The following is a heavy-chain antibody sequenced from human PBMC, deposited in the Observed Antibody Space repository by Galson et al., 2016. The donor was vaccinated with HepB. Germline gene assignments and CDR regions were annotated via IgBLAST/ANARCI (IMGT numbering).Heavy chain of an antibody. CDR3: ARGRARWLPRRAFDI. D-gene: IGHD5-24*01. Sequence: SETLSLTCAVYDGSLSGYYWSWIRQPPGKGLEWIGEINHSGTTNYNPSLKSRVTISVDTSQNQFSLKLNSVTAADTAVYYCARGRARWLPRRAFDIWGQGSMVTVSS. CDR2: INHSGTT. V-gene: IGHV4-34*01. CDR1: DGSLSGYY. J-gene: IGHJ3*02.